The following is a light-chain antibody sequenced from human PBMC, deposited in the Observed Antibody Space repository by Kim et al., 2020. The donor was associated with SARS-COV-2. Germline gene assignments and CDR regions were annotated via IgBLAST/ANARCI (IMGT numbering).Light chain of an antibody. Sequence: SSELTQDPAVSVALGQTVRITCQGDSLRSYYASWYQQKPGQAPVLVIYGKNNRPSGIPDRFSGSSSGNTASLTITGAQAEDEADYYCNSRDSSGNRWVFSGGTQLTVL. CDR1: SLRSYY. J-gene: IGLJ3*02. CDR3: NSRDSSGNRWV. V-gene: IGLV3-19*01. CDR2: GKN.